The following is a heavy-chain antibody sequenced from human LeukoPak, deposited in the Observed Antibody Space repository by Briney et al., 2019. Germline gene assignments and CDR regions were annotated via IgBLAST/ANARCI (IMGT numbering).Heavy chain of an antibody. CDR3: AKDGRYSSSWYHYYYGMDV. V-gene: IGHV3-30*02. Sequence: GGSLRLSCAASGFTFSSYGMHWVRQAPGKGLEWVAGIWYDGSNKYYADSVKGRFTISRDNSKNTLYLQMNSLRAEDTAVYYCAKDGRYSSSWYHYYYGMDVWGQGTTVTVSS. J-gene: IGHJ6*02. CDR1: GFTFSSYG. CDR2: IWYDGSNK. D-gene: IGHD6-13*01.